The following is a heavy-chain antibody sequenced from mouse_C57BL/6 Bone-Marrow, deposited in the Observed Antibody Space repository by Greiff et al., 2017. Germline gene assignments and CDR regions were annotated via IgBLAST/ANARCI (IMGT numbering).Heavy chain of an antibody. J-gene: IGHJ4*01. V-gene: IGHV1-69*01. CDR3: ASDGRRYDYALDY. Sequence: QVQLQQPGAELVMPGASVKLSCKASGYTFTSYWMHWVKQRPGQGLEWIGEIDPSDSYTNYNQKFKGKSTLTVDKSSSTAYMQLSSLTSEDSAVDYCASDGRRYDYALDYWGQGTSVTVSS. CDR2: IDPSDSYT. CDR1: GYTFTSYW. D-gene: IGHD1-1*01.